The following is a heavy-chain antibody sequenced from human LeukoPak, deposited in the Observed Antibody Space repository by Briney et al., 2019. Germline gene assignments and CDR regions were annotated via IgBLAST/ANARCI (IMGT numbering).Heavy chain of an antibody. J-gene: IGHJ5*02. Sequence: GGSLRLSCAVSIVTLNIYGIQCVRQSPDRGREWGAFIRFDGSKKYYVDSVKGRLTLSRDNPKNTVFLQMTSLRDEDPAVYYCAKDPSYSGYGQWVWFDPWGQGTLVTVSS. CDR3: AKDPSYSGYGQWVWFDP. V-gene: IGHV3-30*02. CDR2: IRFDGSKK. D-gene: IGHD5-12*01. CDR1: IVTLNIYG.